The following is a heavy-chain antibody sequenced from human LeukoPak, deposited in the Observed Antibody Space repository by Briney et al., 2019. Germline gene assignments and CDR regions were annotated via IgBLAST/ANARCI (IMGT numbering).Heavy chain of an antibody. J-gene: IGHJ6*02. V-gene: IGHV4-59*01. D-gene: IGHD6-13*01. CDR3: ARADPQEYSSSWYAEDYYSMDV. Sequence: PSETLSLTCTVSGGSISSYYWSWIRQPPGKGLEWIGYIYYSGSTNYNPSLKSRVTISVDTSKNQFSLKLSSVTAADTAVYYCARADPQEYSSSWYAEDYYSMDVWGQGTTVTVSS. CDR1: GGSISSYY. CDR2: IYYSGST.